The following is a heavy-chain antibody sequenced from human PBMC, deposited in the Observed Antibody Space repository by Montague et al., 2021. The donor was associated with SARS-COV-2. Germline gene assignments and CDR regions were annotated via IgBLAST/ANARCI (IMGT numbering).Heavy chain of an antibody. CDR1: GDSVPSNRLS. CDR3: TRVVWGVQDY. Sequence: CAISGDSVPSNRLSWNWIRQSPSRGLEWPGRTYHRSKWSNEYALSVKSRITITPDTSKNQLSLPLTSVTPEDTAVYYCTRVVWGVQDYWGQGSLVTVSS. V-gene: IGHV6-1*01. CDR2: TYHRSKWSN. D-gene: IGHD3-10*01. J-gene: IGHJ4*02.